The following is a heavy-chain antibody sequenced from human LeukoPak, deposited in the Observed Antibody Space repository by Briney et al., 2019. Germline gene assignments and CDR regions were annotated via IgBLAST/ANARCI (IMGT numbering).Heavy chain of an antibody. Sequence: GGSLRLSCAASGFTFSSYGMTWVRQAPGKGLEWVSGISGSGGSTYYADSVKGRFTISRDNSKNTLYLQMNSLRVEDTALYYCAKLTSGYDFDFWGQGTLVAASS. CDR2: ISGSGGST. J-gene: IGHJ4*02. CDR3: AKLTSGYDFDF. CDR1: GFTFSSYG. V-gene: IGHV3-23*01. D-gene: IGHD5-12*01.